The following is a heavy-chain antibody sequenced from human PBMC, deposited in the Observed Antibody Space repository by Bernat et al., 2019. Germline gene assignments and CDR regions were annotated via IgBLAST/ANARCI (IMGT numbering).Heavy chain of an antibody. V-gene: IGHV5-51*03. D-gene: IGHD2-8*01. CDR3: ARNTTGINDY. CDR2: IYSGDSEI. Sequence: EVQLVQSGAEVKKPGESLKISFKGSGYSFTNYWIAWLRQMPGKGLEWIGVIYSGDSEIRYIPSFQAEVTISDDRTISTAYLQGRSLRAWETDMYNCARNTTGINDYWGQGTLVTVSS. CDR1: GYSFTNYW. J-gene: IGHJ4*02.